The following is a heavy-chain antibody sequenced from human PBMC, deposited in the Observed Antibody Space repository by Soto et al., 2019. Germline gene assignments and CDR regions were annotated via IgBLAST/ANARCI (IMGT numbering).Heavy chain of an antibody. CDR3: AGQTFTIAAASYGRSNWFDP. D-gene: IGHD6-25*01. V-gene: IGHV4-39*01. CDR2: IYFTGNT. CDR1: GGSITSSSHF. J-gene: IGHJ5*02. Sequence: SETLSLTCTVSGGSITSSSHFWSWVRQPPWKGLEWIGTIYFTGNTYYTPSLKSRLTMSIDTSKNEFSLRLNSVTAADTAVYYCAGQTFTIAAASYGRSNWFDPWGPGXLVTVYS.